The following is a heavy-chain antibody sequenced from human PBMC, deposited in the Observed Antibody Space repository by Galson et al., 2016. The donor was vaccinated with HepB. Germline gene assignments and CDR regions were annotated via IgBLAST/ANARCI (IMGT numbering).Heavy chain of an antibody. D-gene: IGHD3-22*01. V-gene: IGHV3-7*01. Sequence: SLRLSCAASGFTVSSNNMNWVRQAPGKGLEWVANINQDGSEKYYVDSVKGRFTISRDNAKNSLYLQMNSLRAEDTAVYYCASAYYDSSGYWAPFDIWGQGTMVTVSS. J-gene: IGHJ3*02. CDR3: ASAYYDSSGYWAPFDI. CDR1: GFTVSSNN. CDR2: INQDGSEK.